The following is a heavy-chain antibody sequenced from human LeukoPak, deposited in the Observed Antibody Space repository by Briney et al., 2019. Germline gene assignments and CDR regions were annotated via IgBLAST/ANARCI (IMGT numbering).Heavy chain of an antibody. CDR3: ARGNAVVRGVAPYYYYYYGMDV. CDR1: GGSFSGYY. CDR2: INHSGST. Sequence: SETLSLTCAVYGGSFSGYYWSWIRQPPGKGLEWIGEINHSGSTNYNPSLKSRVTISVDTSKNQFSLKLSSVTAADTAVYYCARGNAVVRGVAPYYYYYYGMDVWGQGTTVTVSS. D-gene: IGHD3-10*01. V-gene: IGHV4-34*01. J-gene: IGHJ6*02.